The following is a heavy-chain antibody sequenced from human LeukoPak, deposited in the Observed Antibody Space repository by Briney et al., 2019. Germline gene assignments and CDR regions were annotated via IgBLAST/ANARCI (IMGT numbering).Heavy chain of an antibody. J-gene: IGHJ5*02. D-gene: IGHD1-14*01. Sequence: GASVEVSCKASGYTFTSYAMHWVRQAPGQRLEWMGWINAGNGNTKYSQKFQGRVTITRDTSASTAYMELSSLRSEDTAVYYCARDRNPNWFDPWGQGTLVTVSS. CDR1: GYTFTSYA. CDR2: INAGNGNT. CDR3: ARDRNPNWFDP. V-gene: IGHV1-3*01.